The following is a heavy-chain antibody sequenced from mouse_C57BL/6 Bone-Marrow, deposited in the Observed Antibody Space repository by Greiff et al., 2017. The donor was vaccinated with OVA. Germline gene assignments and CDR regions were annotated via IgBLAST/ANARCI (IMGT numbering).Heavy chain of an antibody. CDR2: IDPENGDT. V-gene: IGHV14-4*01. J-gene: IGHJ4*01. CDR3: TAITTVGEGY. CDR1: GFNIKDDY. Sequence: EVQLQQSGAELVRPGASVKLSCTASGFNIKDDYMHWVKQRPEQGLEWIGWIDPENGDTEYASKFQGKATITADTSSNTAYLQLSSLTSEDTAVYYCTAITTVGEGYWGQGTSVTVSS. D-gene: IGHD1-1*01.